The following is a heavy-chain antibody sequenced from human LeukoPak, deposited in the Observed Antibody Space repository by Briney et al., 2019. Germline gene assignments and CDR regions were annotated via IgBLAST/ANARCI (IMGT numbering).Heavy chain of an antibody. CDR3: AREPYYYDSSGYPLYYYYGMDV. CDR2: IIPIFGTA. CDR1: GGTFSSYA. V-gene: IGHV1-69*13. J-gene: IGHJ6*02. D-gene: IGHD3-22*01. Sequence: SVKVSCKASGGTFSSYAISWVRQAPGQGLEWMGGIIPIFGTANYAQKFQGRVTITADESTSTAYMELSSLRSEDTAVYYCAREPYYYDSSGYPLYYYYGMDVWGQGTTVTVSS.